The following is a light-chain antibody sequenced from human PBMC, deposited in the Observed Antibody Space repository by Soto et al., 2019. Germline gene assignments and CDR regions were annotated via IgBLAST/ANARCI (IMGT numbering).Light chain of an antibody. Sequence: IQITQSPSTLPASVGDRVTSTCRESQSISSYLNWYQQKPGKAPKLLIYAASSLQSGVPSRFSGSGSGTDFTLTISSLQPEDFATYYCQQSYSTPTWTFGQGTKVDIK. J-gene: IGKJ1*01. CDR3: QQSYSTPTWT. CDR2: AAS. CDR1: QSISSY. V-gene: IGKV1-39*01.